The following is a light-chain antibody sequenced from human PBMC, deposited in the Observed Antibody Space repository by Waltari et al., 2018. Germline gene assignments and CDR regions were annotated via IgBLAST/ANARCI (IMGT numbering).Light chain of an antibody. Sequence: DIVMTQSPDSLAVSLCERATINCKSSQSVLYTSNNKNNLAWFQQKPGQPPKLLIYWASTRESGVPDRFSGSGSGTDFSLTISSLQAEDVAVYFCQQFHSTPITFGQGTRLEI. J-gene: IGKJ5*01. CDR1: QSVLYTSNNKNN. CDR2: WAS. CDR3: QQFHSTPIT. V-gene: IGKV4-1*01.